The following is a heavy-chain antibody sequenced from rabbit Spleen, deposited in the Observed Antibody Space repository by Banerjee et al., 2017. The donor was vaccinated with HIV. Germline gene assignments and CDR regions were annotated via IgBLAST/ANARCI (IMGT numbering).Heavy chain of an antibody. CDR2: IYAGSSSAT. J-gene: IGHJ4*01. D-gene: IGHD4-2*01. CDR3: ARATGSTNEGVDLFKL. CDR1: GFSFSSNYW. Sequence: QEQLEESGGDLVKPEGSLTLTCTASGFSFSSNYWMCWVRQAPGKGVEWIACIYAGSSSATWYASWVSGRFTISKTSSTTVTLRMTSLTAADTATYFCARATGSTNEGVDLFKLWGPGTLVTVS. V-gene: IGHV1S45*01.